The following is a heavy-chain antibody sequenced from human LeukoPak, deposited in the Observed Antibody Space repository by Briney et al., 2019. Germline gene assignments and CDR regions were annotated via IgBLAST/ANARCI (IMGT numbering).Heavy chain of an antibody. CDR1: GDSISSGNYY. CDR3: ARRVSYRNCFDP. CDR2: IYYSGST. V-gene: IGHV4-39*01. Sequence: SETLSLTCTVSGDSISSGNYYWGWLRQPPGKGLEGIGSIYYSGSTYYNPSLKSRVTISVDTSKNQFSLKLSSVSAADTAVYYCARRVSYRNCFDPWGQGTVVTVSS. J-gene: IGHJ5*02. D-gene: IGHD1-26*01.